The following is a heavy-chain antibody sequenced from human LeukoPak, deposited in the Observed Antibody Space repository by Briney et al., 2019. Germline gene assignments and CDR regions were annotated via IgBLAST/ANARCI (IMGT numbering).Heavy chain of an antibody. Sequence: GAPVKVSCKASGYTFTSYYMHWVRQAPGQGLEWMGIINPSGGSTSYAQKFQGRVTMTRDTSTSTVYMELSSLRSEDTAVYYCARAWGIFGVVIIGYFDYWGQGTLVTVSS. D-gene: IGHD3-3*01. CDR2: INPSGGST. CDR3: ARAWGIFGVVIIGYFDY. J-gene: IGHJ4*02. CDR1: GYTFTSYY. V-gene: IGHV1-46*01.